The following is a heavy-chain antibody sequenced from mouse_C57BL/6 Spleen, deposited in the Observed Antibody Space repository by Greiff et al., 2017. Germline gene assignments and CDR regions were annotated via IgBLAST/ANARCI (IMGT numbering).Heavy chain of an antibody. CDR3: ARGHYGSSYYYAMDY. J-gene: IGHJ4*01. V-gene: IGHV3-6*01. CDR2: ISYDGSN. CDR1: GYSITSGYY. Sequence: EVQLQESGPGLVKPSQSLSLTCSVTGYSITSGYYWNWIRQFPGNKLEWMGYISYDGSNNYNPSLKNRISITRDTSKNQFFLKLNSVTTEDTATYYCARGHYGSSYYYAMDYWGQGTSVTVSS. D-gene: IGHD1-1*01.